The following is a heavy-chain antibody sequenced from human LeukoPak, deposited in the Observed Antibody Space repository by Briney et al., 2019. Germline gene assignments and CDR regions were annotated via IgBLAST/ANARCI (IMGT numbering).Heavy chain of an antibody. D-gene: IGHD3-10*01. CDR1: GFTFSSYA. Sequence: GGSLRLSCAASGFTFSSYAMHWVRQAPGKGLKWVAVISYDGSNKYYADSVKGRFTISRDNSKNTLYLQMNSLRAEDTAVYYCARDLTPDYGSGSFPDYWGQGTLVTVSS. CDR3: ARDLTPDYGSGSFPDY. V-gene: IGHV3-30-3*01. J-gene: IGHJ4*02. CDR2: ISYDGSNK.